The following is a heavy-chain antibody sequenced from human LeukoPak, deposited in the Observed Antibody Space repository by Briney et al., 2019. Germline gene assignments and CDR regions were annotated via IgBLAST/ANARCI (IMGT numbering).Heavy chain of an antibody. V-gene: IGHV3-53*01. CDR2: LYTDDTT. CDR3: ARGGVNYWNPRY. J-gene: IGHJ4*02. D-gene: IGHD1-1*01. Sequence: GGSLRLSCVPSGFTVSGFYMSWVRQAPGKGLEWVSLLYTDDTTFYADSVEGRFTISRDDSTNTIYLQMNSLRVEDTALYYCARGGVNYWNPRYWGQGTLVTVSS. CDR1: GFTVSGFY.